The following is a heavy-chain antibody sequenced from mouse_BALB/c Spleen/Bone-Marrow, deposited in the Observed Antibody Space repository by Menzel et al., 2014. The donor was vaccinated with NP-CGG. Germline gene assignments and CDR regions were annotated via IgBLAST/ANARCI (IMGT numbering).Heavy chain of an antibody. CDR1: GYSFTGYY. J-gene: IGHJ4*01. Sequence: EVQLQQSGPELVKPGASVKISCKASGYSFTGYYMHWVKQSHVKSLEWIGRINPYNGATSYNQNFKDKASLTVDKSSSTAYMELHSLTSEDSAVYYCARGGWDIMDYWGQGTSVTVSS. CDR3: ARGGWDIMDY. D-gene: IGHD4-1*01. CDR2: INPYNGAT. V-gene: IGHV1-26*01.